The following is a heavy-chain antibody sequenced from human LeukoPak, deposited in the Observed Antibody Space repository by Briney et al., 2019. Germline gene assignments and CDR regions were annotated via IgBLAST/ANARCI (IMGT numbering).Heavy chain of an antibody. D-gene: IGHD6-13*01. Sequence: GGSLRLSCAASGFTFSSYGMSWVRQAPGKGLEWVSAISGGAISTYYADSVKGRFTISRDNSKNTLYLQMNSLRAEDTAVYYCAREASSSWHYYYYYYMDVWGKGTTVTVSS. V-gene: IGHV3-23*01. CDR1: GFTFSSYG. CDR3: AREASSSWHYYYYYYMDV. CDR2: ISGGAIST. J-gene: IGHJ6*03.